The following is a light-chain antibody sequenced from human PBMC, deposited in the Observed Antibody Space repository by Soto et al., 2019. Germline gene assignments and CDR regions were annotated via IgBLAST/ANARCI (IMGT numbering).Light chain of an antibody. Sequence: EIVLTQSPGTLSSSPGERATLSCRASQSVSSSYLAWYQQKPGQAPRLLIYGASSRATGIPDRFSGSGSGTDFTLTISILEPEEFAVYYCQQYGSSPLTFGGGTKVEIK. CDR3: QQYGSSPLT. V-gene: IGKV3-20*01. J-gene: IGKJ4*01. CDR1: QSVSSSY. CDR2: GAS.